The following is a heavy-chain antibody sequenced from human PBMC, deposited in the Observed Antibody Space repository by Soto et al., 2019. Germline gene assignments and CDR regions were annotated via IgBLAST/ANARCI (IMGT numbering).Heavy chain of an antibody. D-gene: IGHD3-10*01. CDR3: AKESVWYGGQYFPH. CDR2: VSGAGGKT. J-gene: IGHJ1*01. CDR1: GFPFRYSA. V-gene: IGHV3-23*01. Sequence: PGRSLRLSCSASGFPFRYSAMNWVRQAPGRGLQWVAGVSGAGGKTDCADCVGGRFTSSRDNSKLSLYLQMDSMRADDTPVYYCAKESVWYGGQYFPHAGHGTLVTVPS.